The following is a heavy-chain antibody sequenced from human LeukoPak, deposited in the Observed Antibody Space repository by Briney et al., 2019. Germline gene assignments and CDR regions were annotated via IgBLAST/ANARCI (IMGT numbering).Heavy chain of an antibody. J-gene: IGHJ4*02. CDR2: INPTGDST. V-gene: IGHV1-46*01. D-gene: IGHD6-13*01. CDR3: ARDRVIAAAGSFDY. Sequence: ASVKVSCKASGYTFTSYYMHWVRQAPGQGLEWMGIINPTGDSTTYAQRFQGRVTMTRDTSTSTVYMELRSLRSEDTAVYYCARDRVIAAAGSFDYWGQGTLVTVSS. CDR1: GYTFTSYY.